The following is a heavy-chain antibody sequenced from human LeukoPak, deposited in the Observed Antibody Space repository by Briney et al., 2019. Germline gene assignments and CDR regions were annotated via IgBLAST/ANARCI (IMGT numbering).Heavy chain of an antibody. CDR3: ARASRDGYNQNFDY. D-gene: IGHD5-24*01. CDR1: GYSFFSNYW. Sequence: GESLKISCKAYGYSFFSNYWIAWVRQMPGKGLEWMGILYPGDSDSRYSPSFQGQVTISADKSISTAYLQRSSLKASDTAMYYCARASRDGYNQNFDYWGQGTLVTVSS. J-gene: IGHJ4*02. V-gene: IGHV5-51*01. CDR2: LYPGDSDS.